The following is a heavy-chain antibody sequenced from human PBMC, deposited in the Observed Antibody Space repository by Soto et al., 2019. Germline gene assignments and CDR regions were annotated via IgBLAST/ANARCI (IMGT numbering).Heavy chain of an antibody. CDR1: GFSLTNARLG. D-gene: IGHD3-22*01. J-gene: IGHJ3*02. Sequence: QDTLKESGPVLVKPTETLRLTCTVSGFSLTNARLGVSWIRQPPGKALEWLGHIFSNDDTSYSASLRTRLTISKDSFKSQVVLTMSNMDPVDTATYYCARIRDESTGYYSHDGAFDIWGQGTMVTVSS. V-gene: IGHV2-26*01. CDR2: IFSNDDT. CDR3: ARIRDESTGYYSHDGAFDI.